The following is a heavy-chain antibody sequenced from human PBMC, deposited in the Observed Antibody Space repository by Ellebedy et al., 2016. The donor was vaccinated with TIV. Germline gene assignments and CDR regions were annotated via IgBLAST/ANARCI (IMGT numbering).Heavy chain of an antibody. Sequence: SETLSLTCTVSGASITNYFWTWFRQPPGNVLEWIGYVQKYNPPLASRVTISVDTSKNELPLKLTSVTAADTARYYCARGRVDDSGNRIFYYWGPGILVTVSS. CDR3: ARGRVDDSGNRIFYY. CDR2: VQ. D-gene: IGHD4-11*01. V-gene: IGHV4-59*01. CDR1: GASITNYF. J-gene: IGHJ4*02.